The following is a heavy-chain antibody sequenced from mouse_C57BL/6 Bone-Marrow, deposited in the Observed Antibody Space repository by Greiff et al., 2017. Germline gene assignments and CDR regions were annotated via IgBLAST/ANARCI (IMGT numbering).Heavy chain of an antibody. CDR1: GFSFNTYA. D-gene: IGHD3-2*02. V-gene: IGHV10-1*01. CDR3: VRQLRLLFAY. Sequence: EVKLLESGGGLVQPKGSLKLSCAASGFSFNTYAMNWVRQAPGKGLEWVARIRSKSNNYATYYADSVKDRFTISRDDSESMLYLQMNNLKTEDTAMYYCVRQLRLLFAYWGQGTLVTVSA. J-gene: IGHJ3*01. CDR2: IRSKSNNYAT.